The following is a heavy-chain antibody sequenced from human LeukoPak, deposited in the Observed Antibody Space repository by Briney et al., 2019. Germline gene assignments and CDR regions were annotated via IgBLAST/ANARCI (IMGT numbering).Heavy chain of an antibody. V-gene: IGHV3-23*01. D-gene: IGHD2-21*02. Sequence: PSETLSLTCTVSGGSISSSSYYWGWIRQAPGKGLEWVSGITAGGDNTFYADSVKGRFTISRDNSKNTLYLQTDSLRAEDTAVYYCAVGHYPDASCAGDCYYSYWGQGTLVTVSS. J-gene: IGHJ4*02. CDR1: GGSISSSSYY. CDR2: ITAGGDNT. CDR3: AVGHYPDASCAGDCYYSY.